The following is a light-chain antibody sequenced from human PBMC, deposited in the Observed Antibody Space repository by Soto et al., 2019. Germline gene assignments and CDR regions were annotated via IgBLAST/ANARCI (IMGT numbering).Light chain of an antibody. V-gene: IGKV3-11*01. J-gene: IGKJ4*01. Sequence: EIVLTQSPATLSLSPGERATLSCRASQSVSSYLAWYQQKPGQAPRLLIYDASNRATGIPARFSGSGCGTDFTLTISSLEPEDVADYYCQQRSYWPLTFGGGTKVEIK. CDR1: QSVSSY. CDR2: DAS. CDR3: QQRSYWPLT.